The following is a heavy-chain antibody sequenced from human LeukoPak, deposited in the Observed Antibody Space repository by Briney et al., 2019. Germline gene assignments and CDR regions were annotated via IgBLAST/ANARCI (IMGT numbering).Heavy chain of an antibody. CDR3: ARQYYDILTGYSRGAFDI. V-gene: IGHV4-39*01. CDR1: GGSISSSSYY. CDR2: IYYSGST. Sequence: SETLSLTCTVSGGSISSSSYYWGWIRQPPGKGLEWIGSIYYSGSTYYNPSLTSRVTISVDTSKNQFSLKLSSVTAADTAVYYCARQYYDILTGYSRGAFDIWGQGTMVTVSS. D-gene: IGHD3-9*01. J-gene: IGHJ3*02.